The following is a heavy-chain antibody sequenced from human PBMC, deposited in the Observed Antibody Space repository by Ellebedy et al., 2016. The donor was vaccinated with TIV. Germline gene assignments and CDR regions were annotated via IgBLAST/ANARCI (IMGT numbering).Heavy chain of an antibody. D-gene: IGHD4-17*01. J-gene: IGHJ5*02. V-gene: IGHV3-7*01. CDR2: IYQDGSQK. Sequence: GESLKISCAASGFNFRSYWMGWVRQAPGKGLEWVANIYQDGSQKYYVDSAEGRFTISRDNAKNSLYLEMKSLRVEDTAVYYCARRGSYGDYAVQVKPWFDTWGQGTLVTVSS. CDR3: ARRGSYGDYAVQVKPWFDT. CDR1: GFNFRSYW.